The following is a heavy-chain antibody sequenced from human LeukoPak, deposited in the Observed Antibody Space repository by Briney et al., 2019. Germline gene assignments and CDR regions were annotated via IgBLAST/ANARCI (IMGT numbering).Heavy chain of an antibody. CDR3: ARYSVDYGPWFPDY. V-gene: IGHV1-2*02. CDR1: GYMFTAYY. J-gene: IGHJ4*02. CDR2: INPKNDVT. D-gene: IGHD4-17*01. Sequence: ASVKVSCRASGYMFTAYYIHWLRQAPGQGLEWMGFINPKNDVTHYTHNFQGRVTVTSDTSISTVYMELSSLKSDDTALYYCARYSVDYGPWFPDYWGQGTLVTVSS.